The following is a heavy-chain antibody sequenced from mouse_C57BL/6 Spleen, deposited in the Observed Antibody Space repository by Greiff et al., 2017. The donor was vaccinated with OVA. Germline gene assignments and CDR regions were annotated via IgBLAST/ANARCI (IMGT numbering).Heavy chain of an antibody. D-gene: IGHD1-1*01. V-gene: IGHV1-50*01. CDR2: IDPSDSYT. Sequence: QVQLQQPGAELVKPGASVKLSCKASGYTFTSYWMQWVKQRPGQGLEWIGEIDPSDSYTNYNQKFKGKATLTVDTSSSTAYMQLSSLTSEDSAVYYCARPYYYGSSYGYFDGWGTGTTVTVSS. CDR1: GYTFTSYW. CDR3: ARPYYYGSSYGYFDG. J-gene: IGHJ1*03.